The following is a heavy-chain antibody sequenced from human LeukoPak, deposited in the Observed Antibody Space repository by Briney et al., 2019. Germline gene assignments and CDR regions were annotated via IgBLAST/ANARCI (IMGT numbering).Heavy chain of an antibody. CDR3: AREWTSGFWFDP. Sequence: SETLSLTCTVSGGSISSYCWSWIRQPPGKGLEWIGYIYYSGSTNYNPSLNSRVTISVDTSKNQFSLKLSSVTAADTAVYYCAREWTSGFWFDPWGQGTLVTVSS. CDR2: IYYSGST. CDR1: GGSISSYC. J-gene: IGHJ5*02. D-gene: IGHD3-10*01. V-gene: IGHV4-59*12.